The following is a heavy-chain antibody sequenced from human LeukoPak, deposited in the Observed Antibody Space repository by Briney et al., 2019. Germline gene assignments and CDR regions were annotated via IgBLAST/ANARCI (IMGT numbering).Heavy chain of an antibody. V-gene: IGHV1-69*05. CDR1: RGTFDSYG. CDR2: VMAIFGGV. Sequence: SVKVSCKAPRGTFDSYGISWVRQAPGQGLEWMGGVMAIFGGVKYGQKFQGRATITTDASTSTAYMELRSLTSEDTGIYYCARGELGDRSGFSFFNYWGQGTLVTVSS. J-gene: IGHJ4*02. CDR3: ARGELGDRSGFSFFNY. D-gene: IGHD3-22*01.